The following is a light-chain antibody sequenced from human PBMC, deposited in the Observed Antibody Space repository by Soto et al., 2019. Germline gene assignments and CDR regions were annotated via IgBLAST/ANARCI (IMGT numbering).Light chain of an antibody. CDR1: SSNIGAGYD. CDR3: QSYDSRGYV. Sequence: QSVLTQPPSVSGGPGQRVTISCTGRSSNIGAGYDVHWYQQLPGTAPKLLIYGNSNRPSGVPDRFSGSKSGTSASLAITGLQAEDEADYYCQSYDSRGYVFGTGTKVTVL. CDR2: GNS. V-gene: IGLV1-40*01. J-gene: IGLJ1*01.